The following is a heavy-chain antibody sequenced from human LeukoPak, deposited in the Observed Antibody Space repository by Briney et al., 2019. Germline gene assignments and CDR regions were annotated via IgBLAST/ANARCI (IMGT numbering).Heavy chain of an antibody. D-gene: IGHD3-16*01. CDR2: IYSGGST. CDR1: GFTFSSNW. Sequence: GGSLRLACAASGFTFSSNWMNWVSQAPGKGLERVTVIYSGGSTYYADSVKGRFTISRDNSKNTLYLQMNSLRAEDTAVYYCAKDRRGYVWGSYFDYSGQGTLVTVSS. CDR3: AKDRRGYVWGSYFDY. J-gene: IGHJ4*02. V-gene: IGHV3-66*02.